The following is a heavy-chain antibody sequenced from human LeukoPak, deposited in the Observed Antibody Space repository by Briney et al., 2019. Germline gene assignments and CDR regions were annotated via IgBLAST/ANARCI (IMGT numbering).Heavy chain of an antibody. V-gene: IGHV1-69*05. CDR3: ARDLYIGVRFLEWLSPFDP. CDR1: GGTFSSYA. D-gene: IGHD3-3*01. J-gene: IGHJ5*02. Sequence: SVKVSCKASGGTFSSYAISWVRQAPGQGLEWMGGIIPIFGTANYAQKFQGRVTITTDESTSTAYMGLSSLRSEDTAVYYCARDLYIGVRFLEWLSPFDPWGQGTLVTVSS. CDR2: IIPIFGTA.